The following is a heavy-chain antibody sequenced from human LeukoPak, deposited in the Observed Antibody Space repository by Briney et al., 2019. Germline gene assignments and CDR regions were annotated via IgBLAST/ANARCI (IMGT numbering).Heavy chain of an antibody. CDR1: GGSFSGYY. CDR2: INHSGST. D-gene: IGHD1-26*01. CDR3: ASSKGGSYYRYYYYYMDV. J-gene: IGHJ6*03. V-gene: IGHV4-34*01. Sequence: KPSETLSLTCAVYGGSFSGYYWSWIRQPPGKGLEWIGEINHSGSTNYNPFLKSRVTISVDTSKNQFSLKLSSVTAADTAVYYCASSKGGSYYRYYYYYMDVWGKGTTVTVSS.